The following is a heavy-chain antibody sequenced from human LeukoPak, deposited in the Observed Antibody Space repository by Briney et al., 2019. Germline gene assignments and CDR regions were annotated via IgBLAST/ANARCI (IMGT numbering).Heavy chain of an antibody. CDR3: ARLGEAYCSSTSCYSWFDP. V-gene: IGHV4-30-4*07. CDR1: DDSISSGAYS. J-gene: IGHJ5*02. Sequence: SETLSRTCTGSDDSISSGAYSWSWIRQPPGKGLEWIGFIYYSGTTYYNPSLKSRAYISVDTSRHRFSLELRSVNAADTAVYYCARLGEAYCSSTSCYSWFDPWGQGTLVTVSS. D-gene: IGHD2-2*01. CDR2: IYYSGTT.